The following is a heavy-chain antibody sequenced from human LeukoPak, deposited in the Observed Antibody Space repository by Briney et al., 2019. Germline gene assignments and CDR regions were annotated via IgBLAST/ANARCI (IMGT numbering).Heavy chain of an antibody. CDR1: GGSINSGSYY. Sequence: SETLSLTCTVSGGSINSGSYYWSWIRQPAGKGLEWIGRIYTSGSTNYNPSLKSRVTISVDTSKNQFSLKLNSVTAADTAVYYCAKAAYYYDSSGYSGYYYYMDVWGKGTTVTVSS. V-gene: IGHV4-61*02. J-gene: IGHJ6*03. CDR2: IYTSGST. CDR3: AKAAYYYDSSGYSGYYYYMDV. D-gene: IGHD3-22*01.